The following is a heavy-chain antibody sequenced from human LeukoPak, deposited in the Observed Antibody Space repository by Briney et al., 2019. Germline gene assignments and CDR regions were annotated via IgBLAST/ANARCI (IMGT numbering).Heavy chain of an antibody. V-gene: IGHV3-30*02. CDR1: GFMFSNYG. CDR2: IKFGGGLE. Sequence: GGSLRLSCVGSGFMFSNYGIHWVRQAPGKGLEWVAFIKFGGGLEYYADSVKGRFTISRDNSKRSLFLQMNSLRPEDTAIYYCAKSRAPTAGPDAFDIWGQGTRVTVSS. D-gene: IGHD1-14*01. J-gene: IGHJ3*02. CDR3: AKSRAPTAGPDAFDI.